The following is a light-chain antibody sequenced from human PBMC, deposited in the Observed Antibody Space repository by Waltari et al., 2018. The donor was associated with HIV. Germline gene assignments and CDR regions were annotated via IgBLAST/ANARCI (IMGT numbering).Light chain of an antibody. J-gene: IGLJ3*02. CDR3: ATWDDSLSGPV. CDR1: SSNIGSNY. Sequence: QSVLTQPPSASGTPGQRVAISCSGSSSNIGSNYVYWYQQLPGTAPKVLIYRSNQWPSGVPDRFSGSKSGTSASLAISALRSEDEADYYCATWDDSLSGPVFGGGTKLTVL. CDR2: RSN. V-gene: IGLV1-47*01.